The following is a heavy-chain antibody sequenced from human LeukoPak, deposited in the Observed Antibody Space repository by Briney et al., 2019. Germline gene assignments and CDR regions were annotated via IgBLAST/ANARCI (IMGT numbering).Heavy chain of an antibody. Sequence: SETLSLTCTVSGGSISSSSYYWGWIRQPPGKGLEWIGSIYYSGSTYYNPSLKSRVTISVDTSKNQFSLRLSSVTAADTAVYYCLGYYYYGMDVWGQGTTVTVSS. D-gene: IGHD3-16*01. CDR2: IYYSGST. V-gene: IGHV4-39*01. CDR1: GGSISSSSYY. J-gene: IGHJ6*02. CDR3: LGYYYYGMDV.